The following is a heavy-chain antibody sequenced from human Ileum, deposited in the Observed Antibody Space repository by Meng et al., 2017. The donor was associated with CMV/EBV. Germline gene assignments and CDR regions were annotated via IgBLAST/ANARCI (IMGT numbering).Heavy chain of an antibody. D-gene: IGHD3-10*01. Sequence: VSGGSFSGYYWGWIRQPPRKGLEWIGEINHSGSTNYNPSLKSRVTISVDTSKNQFSLRLSSVTAADTAVYYCARVLWFGELVYYFDYWGQGTLVTVSS. CDR1: GGSFSGYY. V-gene: IGHV4-34*01. CDR2: INHSGST. CDR3: ARVLWFGELVYYFDY. J-gene: IGHJ4*02.